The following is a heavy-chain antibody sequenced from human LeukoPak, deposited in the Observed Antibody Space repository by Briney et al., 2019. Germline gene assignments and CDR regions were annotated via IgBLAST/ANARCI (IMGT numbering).Heavy chain of an antibody. CDR3: ARAGVGHTSMVTMQY. J-gene: IGHJ4*02. CDR2: IHYSGSI. D-gene: IGHD3-10*01. Sequence: SETLSLTCTVSGGSISNYYWNWIRQPPGKRLEWIGYIHYSGSIDYNPSLKSRATISLDTSKNQFSLKLTSVTAADTAVYYCARAGVGHTSMVTMQYWGQGTQVTVSS. V-gene: IGHV4-59*01. CDR1: GGSISNYY.